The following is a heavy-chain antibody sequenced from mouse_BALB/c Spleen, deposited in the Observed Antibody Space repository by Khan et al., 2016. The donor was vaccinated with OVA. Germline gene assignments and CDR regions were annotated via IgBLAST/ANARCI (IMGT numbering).Heavy chain of an antibody. D-gene: IGHD1-1*01. V-gene: IGHV2-3*01. Sequence: QVQLKESGPGLVAPSQSLSITCTVSGFSLTSYGVNWVRQPPGEGLEWLGVIWGDGSTNYHSTLKSRLIISKDSSKRQVFLTLNSLQTDDTATYYCAKVTPDYYSMDYWGQGTSGTVST. CDR1: GFSLTSYG. J-gene: IGHJ4*01. CDR3: AKVTPDYYSMDY. CDR2: IWGDGST.